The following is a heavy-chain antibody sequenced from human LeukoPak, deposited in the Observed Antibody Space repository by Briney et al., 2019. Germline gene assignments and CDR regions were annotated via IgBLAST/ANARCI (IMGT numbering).Heavy chain of an antibody. J-gene: IGHJ4*02. CDR1: GFTFSRYS. D-gene: IGHD1-26*01. Sequence: PGGSLRLSCAASGFTFSRYSMNWVRQAPGKGLEWVSSMSSSSGLIYYGDPVKGRFTVSRDNAKRSLYLQTNSLRADDTAVYYCAREFDGSASGAGYWGQGTLVTVSS. V-gene: IGHV3-21*01. CDR3: AREFDGSASGAGY. CDR2: MSSSSGLI.